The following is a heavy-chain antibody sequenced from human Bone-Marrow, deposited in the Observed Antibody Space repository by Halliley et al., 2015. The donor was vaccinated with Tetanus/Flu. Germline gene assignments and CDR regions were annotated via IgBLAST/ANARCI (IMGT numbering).Heavy chain of an antibody. J-gene: IGHJ4*01. CDR1: GLTFSTYR. CDR2: ISTNNSYV. CDR3: ASGRNFNY. V-gene: IGHV3-21*01. Sequence: SLRLSCAASGLTFSTYRMNWVRQAPGKGLERVSSISTNNSYVSYAGSVRGRFTISRDNAKTSLYLQMNTLRAEDTAVYYCASGRNFNYWGLGTLVTVSS.